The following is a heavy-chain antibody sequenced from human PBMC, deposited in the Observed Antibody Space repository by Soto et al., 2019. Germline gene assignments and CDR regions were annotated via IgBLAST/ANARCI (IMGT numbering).Heavy chain of an antibody. J-gene: IGHJ4*02. Sequence: SETLSLTCTVSGGSISSYYWSWIRQPPGKGLEWIGYIYYSGSTNYNPSLKSRVTISVDTSKNQFSLKLSSVTAADTAVYYCARGALGIAVAGRGGALDYWGQGTLVTVSS. D-gene: IGHD6-19*01. V-gene: IGHV4-59*01. CDR2: IYYSGST. CDR3: ARGALGIAVAGRGGALDY. CDR1: GGSISSYY.